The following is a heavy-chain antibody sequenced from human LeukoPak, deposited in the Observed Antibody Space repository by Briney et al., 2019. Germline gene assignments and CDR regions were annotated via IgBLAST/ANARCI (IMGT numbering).Heavy chain of an antibody. Sequence: ASVKVSCKASGYTFTNYIIHWVRQAPGQRLEWMGCINAGNGDTEYSQKFQGRVTTTRDTSASTAYMDLSSLRSEDTAVYYCARVVTRLREGAYQYDLDVWGQGTTVTVSS. CDR1: GYTFTNYI. CDR3: ARVVTRLREGAYQYDLDV. D-gene: IGHD3-16*01. CDR2: INAGNGDT. V-gene: IGHV1-3*01. J-gene: IGHJ6*02.